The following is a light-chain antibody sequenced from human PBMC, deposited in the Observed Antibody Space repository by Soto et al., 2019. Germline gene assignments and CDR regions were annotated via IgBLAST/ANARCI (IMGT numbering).Light chain of an antibody. CDR1: QSVSSY. Sequence: VKMAQSKSSLSSSGEDRIGITCRASQSVSSYLNWYQQKPGKAPRLLIYAASHLQTGVPSRFRGTGSATHFTLTLSCLQPEDFAIYDGQRSYGAVTFGQGTRLEIK. CDR2: AAS. CDR3: QRSYGAVT. J-gene: IGKJ5*01. V-gene: IGKV1-39*01.